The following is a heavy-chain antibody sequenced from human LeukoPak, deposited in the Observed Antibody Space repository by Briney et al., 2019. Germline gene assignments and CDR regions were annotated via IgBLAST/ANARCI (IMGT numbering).Heavy chain of an antibody. CDR1: GFTFSSYA. CDR3: ARTGEYYYDSSGYYLDY. Sequence: PGRSLRLSCAASGFTFSSYAMHWVRQAPGKGLEWVANIKQDGSEKYYVDSVKGRFTISRDNAKNSLYLQMNSLRAEDTAVYYCARTGEYYYDSSGYYLDYWGQGTLVTVSS. J-gene: IGHJ4*02. D-gene: IGHD3-22*01. V-gene: IGHV3-7*01. CDR2: IKQDGSEK.